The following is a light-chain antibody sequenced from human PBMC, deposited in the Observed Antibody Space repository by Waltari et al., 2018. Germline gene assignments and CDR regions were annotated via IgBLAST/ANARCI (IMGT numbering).Light chain of an antibody. V-gene: IGKV4-1*01. CDR3: QQYSNTPLT. CDR2: WAS. J-gene: IGKJ4*01. CDR1: RILFSSNNRNF. Sequence: DIVVTPYPDSLAVSLGERATITCKCSRILFSSNNRNFLAWYQQKPGQPPKLLAYWASTRESGVPDRFSASGSGTDFTLTISSLHAEDVAVYYCQQYSNTPLTFGGGTRVEIK.